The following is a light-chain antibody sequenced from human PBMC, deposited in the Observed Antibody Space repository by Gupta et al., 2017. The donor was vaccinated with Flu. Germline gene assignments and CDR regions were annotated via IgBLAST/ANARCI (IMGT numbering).Light chain of an antibody. CDR2: GTS. CDR1: QSLRSSN. J-gene: IGKJ4*01. CDR3: QQDDSSPLT. Sequence: GTLYLSPGERDALSCRASQSLRSSNLAWYQQKPGQAPRLIIHGTSKRATGIPDRFSGSGSGTDFILTTSRLEPEDSALYYCQQDDSSPLTFGGGTKVDIK. V-gene: IGKV3-20*01.